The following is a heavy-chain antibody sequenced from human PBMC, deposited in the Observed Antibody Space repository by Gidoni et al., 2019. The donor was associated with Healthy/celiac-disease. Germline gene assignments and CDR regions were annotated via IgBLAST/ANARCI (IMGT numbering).Heavy chain of an antibody. D-gene: IGHD2-15*01. CDR2: ISYDGSNK. CDR1: GFTFRSHA. CDR3: ARDASRPYIVVVVAATSAFDI. V-gene: IGHV3-30-3*01. Sequence: VQLVESGGGVVQPGRSLRPACAASGFTFRSHAMHWVRQAPGKGLEWVAVISYDGSNKYYADSVKGRFTISRDNSKNTLYLQMNSLRAEDTAVYYCARDASRPYIVVVVAATSAFDIWGQGTMVTVSS. J-gene: IGHJ3*02.